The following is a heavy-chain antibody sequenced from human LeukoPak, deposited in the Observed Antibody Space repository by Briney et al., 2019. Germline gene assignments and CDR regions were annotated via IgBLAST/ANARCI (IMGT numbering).Heavy chain of an antibody. J-gene: IGHJ4*02. Sequence: GGSLRLSCAVSGFTFSSYAMGWVRQAPGRGLEWVSAISGSGGSTYYADSVKGRFTISGDNSKNTLYLQMNSLRAEDTAVCYCAKDRAVYYYDSSGPYYFDYWGQGTLVTVSS. CDR3: AKDRAVYYYDSSGPYYFDY. D-gene: IGHD3-22*01. CDR1: GFTFSSYA. CDR2: ISGSGGST. V-gene: IGHV3-23*01.